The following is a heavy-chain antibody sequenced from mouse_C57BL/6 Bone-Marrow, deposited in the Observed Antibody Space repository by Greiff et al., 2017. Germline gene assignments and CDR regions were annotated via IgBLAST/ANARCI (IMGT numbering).Heavy chain of an antibody. Sequence: VQLQQPGAELVKPGASVKLSCKASGYTFTSYWMHWVKQRPGQGLEWIGMIHPNSGSTNYNEKFKSKATLTVDKSSSTAYMQLSSLTSEDSAVHYCARRRGQRGYFDVWGTGTTVTVSS. CDR3: ARRRGQRGYFDV. V-gene: IGHV1-64*01. CDR2: IHPNSGST. J-gene: IGHJ1*03. CDR1: GYTFTSYW.